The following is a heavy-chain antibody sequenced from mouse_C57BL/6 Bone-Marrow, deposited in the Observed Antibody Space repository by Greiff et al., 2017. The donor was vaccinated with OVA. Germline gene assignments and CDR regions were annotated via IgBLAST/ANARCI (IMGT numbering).Heavy chain of an antibody. V-gene: IGHV5-15*04. D-gene: IGHD2-4*01. CDR3: ARRDYDWGFAY. Sequence: EVQGVESGGGLVQPGGSLKLSCAAPGFTFSDYGMAWVRQAPRKGPAWVAFISHLAYSLYYADTVTGRFTITREDAKNTLYLEMSSRRSEDTAVYYCARRDYDWGFAYWGQGTLVTVSA. CDR1: GFTFSDYG. J-gene: IGHJ3*01. CDR2: ISHLAYSL.